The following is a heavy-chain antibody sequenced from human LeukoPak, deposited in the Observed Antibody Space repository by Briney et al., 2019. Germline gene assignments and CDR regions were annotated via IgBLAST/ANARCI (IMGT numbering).Heavy chain of an antibody. CDR1: GFTFSSFA. CDR3: AKRSRTVTTIDS. CDR2: VSVSGDIS. Sequence: PGGSLRLSCAASGFTFSSFAMSWVRQAPEKGLEGVSAVSVSGDISYYADSVKGRFTISRDNSKNTLYLQMNSLRAEDTALYYCAKRSRTVTTIDSWGRGTLVTVSS. V-gene: IGHV3-23*01. D-gene: IGHD4-11*01. J-gene: IGHJ4*02.